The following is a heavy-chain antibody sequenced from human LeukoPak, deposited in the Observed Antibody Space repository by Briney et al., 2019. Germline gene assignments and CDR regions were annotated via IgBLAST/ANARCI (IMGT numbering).Heavy chain of an antibody. CDR1: GFTFSSYE. CDR3: ARERDSSGYNY. D-gene: IGHD3-22*01. CDR2: ISSSSSYI. Sequence: GGSLRLSCAASGFTFSSYEMNWVRQAPGKGLEWVSSISSSSSYIYYADSVKGRFTISRDNAKNSLYLQMNSLRAEDTAVYYCARERDSSGYNYWGQGTLVTVSS. V-gene: IGHV3-21*01. J-gene: IGHJ4*02.